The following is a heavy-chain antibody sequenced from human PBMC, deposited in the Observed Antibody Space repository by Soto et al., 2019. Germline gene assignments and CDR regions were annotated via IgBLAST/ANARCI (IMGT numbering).Heavy chain of an antibody. D-gene: IGHD6-13*01. CDR2: ISGSGETT. CDR1: GCTVNTYA. Sequence: GVLRRSGAASGCTVNTYAMNWVRQAPGRGLEWVSAISGSGETTYYADSVKGRFTISRDNSKNTLYLQMNSLRAEDTAVYYCAKGPRATAGTVYFAYWGPGTLVTVSS. CDR3: AKGPRATAGTVYFAY. J-gene: IGHJ4*02. V-gene: IGHV3-23*01.